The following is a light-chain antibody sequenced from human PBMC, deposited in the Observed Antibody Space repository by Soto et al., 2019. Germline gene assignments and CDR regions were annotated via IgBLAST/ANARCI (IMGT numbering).Light chain of an antibody. Sequence: EFVLTQSPGTLSLSPGERATLSCRASQTVRNNYLAWYQQKPGQAPRLLIYDASSRATGIPDRFSGGGSGTDFTLTISRLEPEDFAVYYCQQYGSSQLTFGGGTKV. CDR1: QTVRNNY. CDR3: QQYGSSQLT. J-gene: IGKJ4*01. V-gene: IGKV3-20*01. CDR2: DAS.